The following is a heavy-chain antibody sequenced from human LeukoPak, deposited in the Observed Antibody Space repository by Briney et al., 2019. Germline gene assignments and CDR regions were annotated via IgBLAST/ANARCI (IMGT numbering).Heavy chain of an antibody. CDR2: IYYSGST. D-gene: IGHD4-17*01. Sequence: SETLSLTCTVSGGSISSYYWSWIRQPPGKGLEWIGYIYYSGSTNYNPSLKSRVTISVDTSKNQFSLKLSSVTAADTAVYYCARHTVYYGDYVYNWFDPWGQGTLVTVSS. CDR1: GGSISSYY. CDR3: ARHTVYYGDYVYNWFDP. J-gene: IGHJ5*02. V-gene: IGHV4-59*08.